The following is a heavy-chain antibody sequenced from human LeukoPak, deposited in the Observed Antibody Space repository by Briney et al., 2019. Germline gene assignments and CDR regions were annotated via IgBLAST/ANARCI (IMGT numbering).Heavy chain of an antibody. CDR3: TRDPHALDF. CDR2: ITSTSNI. V-gene: IGHV3-48*02. J-gene: IGHJ4*02. Sequence: PGGSLRLSCAASGFTFSSYSMNWVRQAPGKGLEWVSYITSTSNIYYADSVKGRFTISRDNAKNSLYLQMNSLSDEDTAVYYCTRDPHALDFWGQGTLVTVSS. CDR1: GFTFSSYS.